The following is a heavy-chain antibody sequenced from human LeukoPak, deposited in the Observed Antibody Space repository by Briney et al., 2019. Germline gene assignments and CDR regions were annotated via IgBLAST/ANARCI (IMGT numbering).Heavy chain of an antibody. CDR1: GFTFSSYS. D-gene: IGHD6-19*01. CDR2: ISSSSSYI. J-gene: IGHJ3*02. V-gene: IGHV3-21*01. CDR3: ARDLGGSGWYYAFDI. Sequence: GGSLRLSCAASGFTFSSYSLNWVRQAPGKGLEWVSSISSSSSYIYYTDSVKGRFTISRDNAKNSLYLQMNCLSAEDTAVYYCARDLGGSGWYYAFDIWGQGTMVTVSS.